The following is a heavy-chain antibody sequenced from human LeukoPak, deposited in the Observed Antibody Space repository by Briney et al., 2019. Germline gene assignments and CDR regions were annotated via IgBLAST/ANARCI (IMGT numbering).Heavy chain of an antibody. V-gene: IGHV3-53*01. CDR1: EFNISSNY. J-gene: IGHJ6*03. CDR2: IYNDGST. D-gene: IGHD4-17*01. Sequence: GGSLRLSCAASEFNISSNYMSWVRQAPGKGLEWVSTIYNDGSTYYSDSVKGRLTISRDNSKNAVYLQMNSLRAEDTAVYYCAAKGPYGDYVHYYYMDVWGKGTTVTISS. CDR3: AAKGPYGDYVHYYYMDV.